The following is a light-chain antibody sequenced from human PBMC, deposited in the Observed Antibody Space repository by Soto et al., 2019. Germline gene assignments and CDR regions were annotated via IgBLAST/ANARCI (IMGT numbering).Light chain of an antibody. CDR3: QQSYYNPT. CDR2: DAS. V-gene: IGKV1-39*01. J-gene: IGKJ1*01. Sequence: DIQIAQSPSSLSASVGDRVTITCRASQSVSNYLHWYQQKPGKAPNLLIYDASSLQSGVPSRFSGSGSGTDFTLTISSLQREDFATYYCQQSYYNPTFGQGTKVDIK. CDR1: QSVSNY.